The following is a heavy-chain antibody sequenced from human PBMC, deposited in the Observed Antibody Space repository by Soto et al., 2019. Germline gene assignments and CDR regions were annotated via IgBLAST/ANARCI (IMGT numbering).Heavy chain of an antibody. CDR1: GYIFTSYW. CDR2: IYPGDSDT. Sequence: GESLKISCKGSGYIFTSYWIGWVRQMPGKGLEWMGIIYPGDSDTRYSPSFQGQVTISADKSISTAYLQWSSLKASDTAMYYCARRIAAAIDAFDIWGEGTMVSVSS. D-gene: IGHD6-13*01. J-gene: IGHJ3*02. V-gene: IGHV5-51*01. CDR3: ARRIAAAIDAFDI.